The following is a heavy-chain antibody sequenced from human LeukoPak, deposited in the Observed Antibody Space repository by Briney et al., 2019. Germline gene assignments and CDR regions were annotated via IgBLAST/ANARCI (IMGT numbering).Heavy chain of an antibody. V-gene: IGHV1-18*01. CDR1: GGTFSSYA. D-gene: IGHD3-22*01. CDR2: ISAYNGNT. CDR3: AREMYYYDSSGYPGYYFDY. J-gene: IGHJ4*02. Sequence: GASVKVSCKASGGTFSSYAISWVRQAPGQGLEWMGWISAYNGNTNYAQKLQGRVTMTTDTSTSTAYMELRSLRSDDTAVYYCAREMYYYDSSGYPGYYFDYWGQGTLVTVSS.